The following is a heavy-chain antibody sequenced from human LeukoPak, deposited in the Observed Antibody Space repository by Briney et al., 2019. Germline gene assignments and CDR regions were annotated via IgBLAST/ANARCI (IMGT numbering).Heavy chain of an antibody. V-gene: IGHV1-2*02. Sequence: ASVKVSCKASGYTFTDYYMHWVRQAPGQGLERMGWINPNSGGTNYAQKFQGRVTMTRDTSISTAYMELSRLRSDDTAVYYCARAPLMTTFGGVIVIFDYWGQGTLVTVSS. CDR3: ARAPLMTTFGGVIVIFDY. CDR1: GYTFTDYY. CDR2: INPNSGGT. D-gene: IGHD3-16*02. J-gene: IGHJ4*02.